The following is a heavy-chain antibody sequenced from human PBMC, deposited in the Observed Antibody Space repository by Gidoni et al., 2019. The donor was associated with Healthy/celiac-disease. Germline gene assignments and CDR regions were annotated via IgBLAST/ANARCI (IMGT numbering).Heavy chain of an antibody. CDR1: GFTFSNAW. Sequence: EVQLVESGGGLVKPGGSLRLSCAASGFTFSNAWRSWVRQAPGKGLEWVGRIKSKTDGGTTDYAAPVKGRFTISRDDSKNTLYLQMNSLKTEDTAVYYCTTAGSGYYGMDVWGQGTTVTVSS. D-gene: IGHD3-10*01. CDR2: IKSKTDGGTT. V-gene: IGHV3-15*01. J-gene: IGHJ6*02. CDR3: TTAGSGYYGMDV.